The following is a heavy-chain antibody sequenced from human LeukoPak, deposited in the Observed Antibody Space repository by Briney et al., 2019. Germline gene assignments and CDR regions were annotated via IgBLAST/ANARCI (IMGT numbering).Heavy chain of an antibody. CDR3: ARRGAYCGGDCYFDY. V-gene: IGHV4-38-2*01. CDR1: GYSISSGYY. CDR2: IYHSGST. Sequence: PETLSLTCAVSGYSISSGYYWGWIRQPPGKGLEWIGSIYHSGSTYYNPSLKSRVTISVDTSKNQFSLKLSSVTAADTAVYYCARRGAYCGGDCYFDYWGQGTLVTVSS. D-gene: IGHD2-21*01. J-gene: IGHJ4*02.